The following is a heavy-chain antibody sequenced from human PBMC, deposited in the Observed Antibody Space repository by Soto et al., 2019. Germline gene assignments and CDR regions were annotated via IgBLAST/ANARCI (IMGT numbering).Heavy chain of an antibody. CDR1: GGSISSSSYY. CDR3: ARHGGYCSGGSCPPGY. J-gene: IGHJ4*02. D-gene: IGHD2-15*01. Sequence: QLQLQESGPGLVKSSETLSLTCTVSGGSISSSSYYWGWIRQPPGKGLEWIGSIYDSWSTYYNPSLKSRVTISVDTSKKQFSLKVSSVTAADTAVYYCARHGGYCSGGSCPPGYWGQGTLVTVSS. CDR2: IYDSWST. V-gene: IGHV4-39*01.